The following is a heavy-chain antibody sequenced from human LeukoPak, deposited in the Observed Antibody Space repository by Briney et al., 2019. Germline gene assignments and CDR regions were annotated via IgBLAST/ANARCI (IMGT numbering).Heavy chain of an antibody. Sequence: SETLSLTCSASGGSFRDHYWSWIRQPPGEGLEWIAEISPSGTSSYNPSLRSRVTVSVDSSRNQLSLELTSVTAADTAVYYCRLSFLELEDYWGQGTLVTVSS. CDR2: ISPSGTS. CDR1: GGSFRDHY. D-gene: IGHD3-3*01. V-gene: IGHV4-34*01. J-gene: IGHJ4*02. CDR3: RLSFLELEDY.